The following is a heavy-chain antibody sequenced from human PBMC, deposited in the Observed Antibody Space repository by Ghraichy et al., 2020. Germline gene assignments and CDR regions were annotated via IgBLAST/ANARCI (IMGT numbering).Heavy chain of an antibody. CDR1: GYTFTSYG. Sequence: ASVKVSCKASGYTFTSYGISWVRQAPGQGLEWMGWISAYNGNTNYAQKLQGRVTMTTDTSTSTAYMELRSLRSDDTAVYYCARVRYDSSGYYFGLDYWGQGTLVTVSS. J-gene: IGHJ4*02. CDR3: ARVRYDSSGYYFGLDY. V-gene: IGHV1-18*01. CDR2: ISAYNGNT. D-gene: IGHD3-22*01.